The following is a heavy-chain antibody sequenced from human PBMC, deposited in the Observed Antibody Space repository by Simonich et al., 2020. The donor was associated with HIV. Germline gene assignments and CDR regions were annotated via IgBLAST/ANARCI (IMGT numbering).Heavy chain of an antibody. D-gene: IGHD1-7*01. CDR3: ARRGITGSTGYFDY. V-gene: IGHV4-38-2*01. CDR2: INHSGSN. Sequence: QVQLQESGPGLVKPSETLSLTCAVSGYSISSDYNWGWIRQPPGKGLEWIGEINHSGSNNYNPSLKSRVTISVDTSKNQFSLKLSSVTAADTAVYYCARRGITGSTGYFDYWGQGTLVTVSS. CDR1: GYSISSDYN. J-gene: IGHJ4*02.